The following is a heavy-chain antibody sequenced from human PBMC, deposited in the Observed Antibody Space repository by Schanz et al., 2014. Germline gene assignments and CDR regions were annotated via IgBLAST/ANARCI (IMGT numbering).Heavy chain of an antibody. V-gene: IGHV1-18*01. Sequence: QVHLVQSGAEVKKPGSSVKVSCKASGGTFSSDTFSWVRQAPGQGLEWMGWISAYNGNTNYAQKLQGRVTMTADTSTTTAYMELNSLNSDDTAVYYCATLDYADSVSWGQGTLVTVSS. J-gene: IGHJ5*02. CDR3: ATLDYADSVS. D-gene: IGHD4-17*01. CDR1: GGTFSSDT. CDR2: ISAYNGNT.